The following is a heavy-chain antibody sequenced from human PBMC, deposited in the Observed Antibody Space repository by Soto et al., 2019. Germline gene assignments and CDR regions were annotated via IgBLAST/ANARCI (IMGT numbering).Heavy chain of an antibody. V-gene: IGHV4-59*01. Sequence: PSETLSLTCTVSGGSISSYHWSWIRQPPGKGLEWIGYIYYSGSTNYNPSLKSRVTISVDTSKNQFSLKLSSVTAADTAVYYCARYCSGGSCYDAFDIWGQGTMVTVSS. CDR3: ARYCSGGSCYDAFDI. CDR1: GGSISSYH. CDR2: IYYSGST. D-gene: IGHD2-15*01. J-gene: IGHJ3*02.